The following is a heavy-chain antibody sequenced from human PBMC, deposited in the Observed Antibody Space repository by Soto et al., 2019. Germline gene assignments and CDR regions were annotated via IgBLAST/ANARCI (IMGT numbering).Heavy chain of an antibody. J-gene: IGHJ6*02. Sequence: ASVKVSCKASGGTFSSYAISWVRQAPGQGLEWMGGIIPIFGTANYVQKFQGRVTITADESTSTAYMELSSLRSEDTAVYYCARDPLVVVPAVKSPEDYYYYYGMDVWGQGTTVTVSS. CDR2: IIPIFGTA. CDR1: GGTFSSYA. CDR3: ARDPLVVVPAVKSPEDYYYYYGMDV. D-gene: IGHD2-2*01. V-gene: IGHV1-69*13.